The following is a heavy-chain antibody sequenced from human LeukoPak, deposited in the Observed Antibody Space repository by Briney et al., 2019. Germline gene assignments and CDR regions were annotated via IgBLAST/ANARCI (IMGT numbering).Heavy chain of an antibody. CDR2: INPSGGST. J-gene: IGHJ4*02. D-gene: IGHD1-26*01. Sequence: GASVKVSCKASGYTFTSYYMHWVRQAPGQGLEWMGIINPSGGSTSYAQKFQGRVTMTRDMSTSTVYMELSSLRSEDTAVHYCARLSLVGAAPSYYFDYWGQGTLVTVSS. CDR1: GYTFTSYY. V-gene: IGHV1-46*01. CDR3: ARLSLVGAAPSYYFDY.